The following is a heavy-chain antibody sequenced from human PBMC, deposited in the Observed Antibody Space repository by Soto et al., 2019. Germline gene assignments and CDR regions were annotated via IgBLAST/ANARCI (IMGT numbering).Heavy chain of an antibody. CDR2: IKSKTDGGTT. V-gene: IGHV3-15*07. D-gene: IGHD3-16*02. Sequence: GGSLRLSCAASGFTFSNAWMNWVRQAPGKGLEWVGRIKSKTDGGTTDYAAPVKGRFTISRDDSKNTLYLQMNSLKTEDTAVYYCITGILMMITFGGVIGKVDVWGQGTTVTVSS. CDR3: ITGILMMITFGGVIGKVDV. J-gene: IGHJ6*02. CDR1: GFTFSNAW.